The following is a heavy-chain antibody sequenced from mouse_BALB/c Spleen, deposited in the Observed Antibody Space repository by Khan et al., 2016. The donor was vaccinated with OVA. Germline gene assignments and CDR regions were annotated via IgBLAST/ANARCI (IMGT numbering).Heavy chain of an antibody. D-gene: IGHD2-1*01. CDR3: ARDGNYFYAMDY. CDR1: GFNIKDTY. Sequence: IQLVQSGAELVKPGASVKFSCTASGFNIKDTYMHWVKQRPEQGLEWIGRIDPANDNTKYDPKFQGKATITADTSSNTAYLQLSSLTSEDTAVYYCARDGNYFYAMDYWGQGTSVTVSS. V-gene: IGHV14-3*02. CDR2: IDPANDNT. J-gene: IGHJ4*01.